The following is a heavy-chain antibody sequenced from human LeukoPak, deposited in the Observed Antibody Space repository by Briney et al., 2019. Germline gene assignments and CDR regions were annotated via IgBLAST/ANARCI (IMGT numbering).Heavy chain of an antibody. V-gene: IGHV3-21*01. Sequence: GGSLRLSCADSRFTFSSYSMNWVRQAPGKGLEWVSSISSSSSYIYYADSVKGRFTISRDNVKNSLYLQMNSLRAEDTAVYYCARGDYDFWSGYYNTGSGFDYWGQGTLVTVSS. D-gene: IGHD3-3*01. CDR2: ISSSSSYI. CDR1: RFTFSSYS. J-gene: IGHJ4*02. CDR3: ARGDYDFWSGYYNTGSGFDY.